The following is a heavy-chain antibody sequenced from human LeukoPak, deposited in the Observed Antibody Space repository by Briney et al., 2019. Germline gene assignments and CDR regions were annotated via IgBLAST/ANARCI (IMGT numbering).Heavy chain of an antibody. CDR2: IYHSGST. D-gene: IGHD4-17*01. V-gene: IGHV4-59*12. CDR1: GGSISSYY. Sequence: SETLSLTCTASGGSISSYYWSWIRQPPGKGLEWIGEIYHSGSTNYNPSLKSRVTISVDKSKNQFSLKLSSVTAADTAVYYCARLSTDYGNAFDIWGQGTMATVSS. J-gene: IGHJ3*02. CDR3: ARLSTDYGNAFDI.